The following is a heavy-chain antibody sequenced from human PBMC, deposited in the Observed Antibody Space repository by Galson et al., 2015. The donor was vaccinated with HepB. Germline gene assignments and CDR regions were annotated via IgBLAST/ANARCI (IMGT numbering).Heavy chain of an antibody. CDR1: GFTFSSYA. CDR3: ARENDYGGNFDY. Sequence: SLRLSCAASGFTFSSYAMHWVRQAPGKGLEWVAVISYDGSNKYYADSVKGRFTISRDNSKNTLYLQMNSLRAEDTAVYYCARENDYGGNFDYWGQGTLVTVSS. J-gene: IGHJ4*02. CDR2: ISYDGSNK. D-gene: IGHD4-23*01. V-gene: IGHV3-30-3*01.